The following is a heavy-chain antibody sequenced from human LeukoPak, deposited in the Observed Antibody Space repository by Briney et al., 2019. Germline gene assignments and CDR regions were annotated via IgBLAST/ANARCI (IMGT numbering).Heavy chain of an antibody. D-gene: IGHD2-21*02. CDR1: GFTFSGQC. Sequence: GGSLRLSCAASGFTFSGQCMSWVRQAPGKGLEWVSSISGSGDATFYADSAKGRFIISRDNSENTLDLQMNSLRAEDTAVYYCAKCLVTLDPFDNWGQGILVTVSS. V-gene: IGHV3-23*01. CDR3: AKCLVTLDPFDN. J-gene: IGHJ4*02. CDR2: ISGSGDAT.